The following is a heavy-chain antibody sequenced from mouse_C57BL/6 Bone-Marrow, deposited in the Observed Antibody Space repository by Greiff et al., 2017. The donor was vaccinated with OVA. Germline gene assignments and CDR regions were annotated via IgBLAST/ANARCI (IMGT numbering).Heavy chain of an antibody. CDR3: ARDVLTFAY. Sequence: EVQLVESGGGLVKPGGSLKLSCAASGFTFSSYAMSWVRQTPGKRLEWVATISDGGSYTYYTDNVKGRVTISRDNAKNNLYLQLSHLKSEDTAMYYCARDVLTFAYWGQGTLVTVSA. CDR1: GFTFSSYA. V-gene: IGHV5-4*01. D-gene: IGHD4-1*01. J-gene: IGHJ3*01. CDR2: ISDGGSYT.